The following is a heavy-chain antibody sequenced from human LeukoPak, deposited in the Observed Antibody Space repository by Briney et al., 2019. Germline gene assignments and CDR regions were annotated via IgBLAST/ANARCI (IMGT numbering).Heavy chain of an antibody. CDR1: GSYW. CDR3: VSFYETY. CDR2: INSDGSWT. Sequence: GGSLRLSCTASGSYWMHWVRQAPGKGLVWVSHINSDGSWTSYADSVKGRFTISKDNAKNTVYLQMNNLRAEDTAVYYCVSFYETYWGRGTLVTVSS. D-gene: IGHD2/OR15-2a*01. V-gene: IGHV3-74*01. J-gene: IGHJ4*02.